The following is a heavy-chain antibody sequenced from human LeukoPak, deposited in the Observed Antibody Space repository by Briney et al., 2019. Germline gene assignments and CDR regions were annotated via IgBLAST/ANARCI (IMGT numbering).Heavy chain of an antibody. CDR1: GYTFTSYG. CDR3: ATADYYDSSGYYYECFQH. V-gene: IGHV1-18*01. J-gene: IGHJ1*01. D-gene: IGHD3-22*01. CDR2: ISAYNGNT. Sequence: ASVKVSCKASGYTFTSYGISWVRQAPGQGLEWMGWISAYNGNTNYAQKLQGRVTMTTDTSTSTAYMELRSLRSDDTAVYYCATADYYDSSGYYYECFQHWGQGTLVTVSS.